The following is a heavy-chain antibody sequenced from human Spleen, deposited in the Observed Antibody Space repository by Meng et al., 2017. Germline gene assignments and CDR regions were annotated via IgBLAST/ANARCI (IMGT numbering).Heavy chain of an antibody. CDR1: GFSFSSHA. V-gene: IGHV3-30*04. Sequence: QVQLAESGGALVQPGRSLRLSCAASGFSFSSHAMHWVRQAPGKGLEWVALISYDGSGEGYADSVKGRFTISRDNAKNSLYLQMNSLRAEDTAVYYCASGGHYFGSWGQGSLVTVSS. J-gene: IGHJ4*02. D-gene: IGHD3-16*01. CDR3: ASGGHYFGS. CDR2: ISYDGSGE.